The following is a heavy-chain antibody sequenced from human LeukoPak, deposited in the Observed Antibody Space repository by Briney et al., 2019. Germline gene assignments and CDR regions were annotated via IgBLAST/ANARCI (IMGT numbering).Heavy chain of an antibody. CDR1: GGSISSSY. V-gene: IGHV4-4*07. Sequence: PSETLSLTCNVSGGSISSSYWSWIRQPAGKGLEWIGRIYASGSSNYNPSLKSRVTMSVDTSKNQFSLKLSSVTAADTAVYYCAGRVDYYDSSGLSYYFDYWGQGTLVTVSS. D-gene: IGHD3-22*01. CDR3: AGRVDYYDSSGLSYYFDY. J-gene: IGHJ4*02. CDR2: IYASGSS.